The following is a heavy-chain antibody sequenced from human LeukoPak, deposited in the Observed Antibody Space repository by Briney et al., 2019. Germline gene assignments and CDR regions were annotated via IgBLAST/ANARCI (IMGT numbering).Heavy chain of an antibody. V-gene: IGHV1-46*01. CDR3: ARDTYYYDSSGYSRGYYFDY. CDR1: GYTFTSYY. CDR2: INPIGGST. Sequence: ASVKVSCKASGYTFTSYYMHWVRQAPGQGLEWMGIINPIGGSTSYAQKFQGRVTMTRDTSTSTVYMELSSLRSEDTAVYYCARDTYYYDSSGYSRGYYFDYWGQGTLVTVSS. D-gene: IGHD3-22*01. J-gene: IGHJ4*02.